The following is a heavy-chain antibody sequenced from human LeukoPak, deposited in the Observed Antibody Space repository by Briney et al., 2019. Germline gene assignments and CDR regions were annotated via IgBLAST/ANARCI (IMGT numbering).Heavy chain of an antibody. Sequence: ASVKVSCTASGYSFTSYAINWVRQAPGQGLEWMGLISAYNGNTQYSQKVQGRVTMATDASTSTAYMELVSLTSDDTAVYYCARDPLRSSWSTYNNAMDVWGQGTTVTVS. CDR1: GYSFTSYA. J-gene: IGHJ6*02. V-gene: IGHV1-18*04. CDR2: ISAYNGNT. CDR3: ARDPLRSSWSTYNNAMDV. D-gene: IGHD6-13*01.